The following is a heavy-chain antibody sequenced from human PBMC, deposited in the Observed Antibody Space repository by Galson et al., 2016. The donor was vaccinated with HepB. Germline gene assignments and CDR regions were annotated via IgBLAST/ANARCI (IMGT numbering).Heavy chain of an antibody. CDR1: GFTFSKYG. D-gene: IGHD2-2*01. Sequence: SLRLSCAASGFTFSKYGMHWVRQAPGKGLEWVTVIWFDGSYKFCADSVKGRFTTSRDNSKNTVYLQMNSLRAADTAVYYCAREGLFCNTATCYYLYNMDVWGQGTTVTVSS. CDR2: IWFDGSYK. V-gene: IGHV3-33*01. J-gene: IGHJ6*03. CDR3: AREGLFCNTATCYYLYNMDV.